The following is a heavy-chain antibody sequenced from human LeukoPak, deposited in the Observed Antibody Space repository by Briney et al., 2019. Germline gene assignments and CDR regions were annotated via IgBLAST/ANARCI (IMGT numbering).Heavy chain of an antibody. CDR2: IYYSGST. CDR1: GVSISSYY. Sequence: SETLSLTCTVSGVSISSYYWSWIRQPPGKGLEWIGCIYYSGSTNYNPSLKSRVTISADTSKNQFSLKLSSVTAADTAVYYCARGLRNYGSGSPFDYWGQGTLVTVSS. D-gene: IGHD3-10*01. CDR3: ARGLRNYGSGSPFDY. J-gene: IGHJ4*02. V-gene: IGHV4-59*01.